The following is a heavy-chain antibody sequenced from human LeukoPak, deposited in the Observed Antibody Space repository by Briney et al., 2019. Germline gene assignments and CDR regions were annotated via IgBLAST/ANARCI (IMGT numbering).Heavy chain of an antibody. J-gene: IGHJ4*02. CDR3: ARVRSGHQGLNYFDY. CDR2: IYYSGST. V-gene: IGHV4-59*01. D-gene: IGHD6-19*01. CDR1: GGSISSYY. Sequence: SETLCLTCTVSGGSISSYYWSWIRQPPGKGLEWIGYIYYSGSTSYSPSLKSRVTISVDTSKNQFSLKLSSVTAADTAVYYCARVRSGHQGLNYFDYWGQGTLVTVSS.